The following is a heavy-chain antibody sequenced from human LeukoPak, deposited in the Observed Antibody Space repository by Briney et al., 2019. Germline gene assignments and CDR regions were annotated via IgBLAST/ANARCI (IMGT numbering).Heavy chain of an antibody. CDR3: ARDGGYSHDAFDI. Sequence: GGSLRLSCAASGFTFSSYGMHWVRQAPGKGLEWVAVISYDGSNKYYADSVKGRFTISRDNSKNTLYLQMNSLRAEDTAVYYCARDGGYSHDAFDIWGQGTMVTVSS. CDR2: ISYDGSNK. D-gene: IGHD5-12*01. V-gene: IGHV3-30*03. CDR1: GFTFSSYG. J-gene: IGHJ3*02.